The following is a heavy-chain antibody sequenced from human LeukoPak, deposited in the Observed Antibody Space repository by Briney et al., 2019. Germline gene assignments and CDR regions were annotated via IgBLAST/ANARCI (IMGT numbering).Heavy chain of an antibody. V-gene: IGHV4-34*01. CDR2: INHSGST. D-gene: IGHD5-18*01. Sequence: ASETLSLTCAVYGGSFSGYYWSWIRQPPGKGLEWIGEINHSGSTNYNPSLKSRVTISVDTSKNQFSLKLSSVTAADTAVYYCARGMDTAMVKHAFDIWAKGQWSPSLQ. J-gene: IGHJ3*02. CDR1: GGSFSGYY. CDR3: ARGMDTAMVKHAFDI.